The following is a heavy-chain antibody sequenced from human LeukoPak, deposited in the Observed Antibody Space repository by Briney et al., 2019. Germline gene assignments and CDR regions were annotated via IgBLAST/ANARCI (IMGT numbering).Heavy chain of an antibody. CDR3: ARASSTIPGSWFDP. V-gene: IGHV3-11*01. CDR1: GFTFSDYY. CDR2: ISSSGSTI. Sequence: PGGSLRLSCAASGFTFSDYYMSWIRQAPGKGLERVSYISSSGSTIYYADSVKGRFTISRDNAKNSLYLQMNCLRAEDTAVYYCARASSTIPGSWFDPWGQGTLVTVSS. D-gene: IGHD2-15*01. J-gene: IGHJ5*02.